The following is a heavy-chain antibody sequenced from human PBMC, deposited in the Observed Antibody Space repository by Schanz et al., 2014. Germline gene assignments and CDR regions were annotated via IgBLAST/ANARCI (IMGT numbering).Heavy chain of an antibody. D-gene: IGHD5-12*01. J-gene: IGHJ4*02. CDR3: ASPSGYSDYGTYFDF. CDR1: GFTLSSYA. V-gene: IGHV3-30-3*01. CDR2: ISYDGSNK. Sequence: VQLLESGGGLVQPGGSLRLSCAAYGFTLSSYAMHWVRQAPGKGLEWVAVISYDGSNKYYADSVKGRFTISRDNSRNTLYLQMNSLRTEDTAVYYCASPSGYSDYGTYFDFWGQGTLVTVSS.